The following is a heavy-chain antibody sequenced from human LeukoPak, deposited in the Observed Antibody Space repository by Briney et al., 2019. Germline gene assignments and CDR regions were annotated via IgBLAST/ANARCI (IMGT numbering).Heavy chain of an antibody. CDR3: ARDAPTIDHAFDI. CDR2: ISRTGSTI. J-gene: IGHJ3*02. D-gene: IGHD2-15*01. V-gene: IGHV3-48*03. CDR1: GFTFSTYE. Sequence: PGGSLRLSCAASGFTFSTYEMNWVRQAPGKGLEWVSYISRTGSTIYYADSVKGRFTISRDNAKNSLYLQMNSLRAEDTAVYYCARDAPTIDHAFDIWGQGTMVTVSS.